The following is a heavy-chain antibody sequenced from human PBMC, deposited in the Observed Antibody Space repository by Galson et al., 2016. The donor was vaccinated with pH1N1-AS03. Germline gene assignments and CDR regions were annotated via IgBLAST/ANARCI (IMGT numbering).Heavy chain of an antibody. CDR3: TREEQWQVKCPLDYGMDV. CDR1: GFTFSSYG. Sequence: SLRLSCADSGFTFSSYGIHWVRQAPGKGLEWVAFISFDGRNIYYADSVKGRFTISRDDSKNTVFLQMNSLRVEDTAVYYCTREEQWQVKCPLDYGMDVWGRGTTVTVS. D-gene: IGHD6-19*01. CDR2: ISFDGRNI. V-gene: IGHV3-30-3*01. J-gene: IGHJ6*02.